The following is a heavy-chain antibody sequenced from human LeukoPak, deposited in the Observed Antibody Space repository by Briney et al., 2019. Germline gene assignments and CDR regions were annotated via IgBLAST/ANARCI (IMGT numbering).Heavy chain of an antibody. CDR1: GYTFTSYG. CDR2: ISGYNGNP. J-gene: IGHJ5*02. Sequence: ASGKVSCKASGYTFTSYGISWVRQAPGQGLEWMGWISGYNGNPNYAQKLQGRVTMTTDTSTSTAYMELRSLRADDTAVYYCGRSYSSSHPDWFDPWGQGTLVTVSS. CDR3: GRSYSSSHPDWFDP. D-gene: IGHD6-6*01. V-gene: IGHV1-18*01.